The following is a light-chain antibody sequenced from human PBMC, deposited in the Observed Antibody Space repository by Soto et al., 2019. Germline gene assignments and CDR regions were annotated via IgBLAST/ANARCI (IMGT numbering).Light chain of an antibody. CDR1: SSDVGDYYY. CDR3: SSYTSSSTLR. J-gene: IGLJ2*01. Sequence: QSALTQPASVSGSPGQSITISCSGTSSDVGDYYYVSWYQQHPGEAPKLLIYGVTDRPSGVSHRFSGSRSDSTASLTISGLQAEDEADYYCSSYTSSSTLRFGGGTKVTVL. V-gene: IGLV2-14*01. CDR2: GVT.